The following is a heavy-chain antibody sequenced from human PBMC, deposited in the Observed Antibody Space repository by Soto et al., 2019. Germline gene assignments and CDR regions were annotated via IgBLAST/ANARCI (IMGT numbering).Heavy chain of an antibody. CDR3: ARDYDFSSGYYPLGCGREV. D-gene: IGHD3-3*01. V-gene: IGHV3-21*01. J-gene: IGHJ6*04. Sequence: WGSLRLSCAASGFTFSSYSMNWVRQAPGKGLEWVSSISSSSSYIYYADSVKGRFTISRDNAKNSLYLQMNSLRAEDTAVYYCARDYDFSSGYYPLGCGREVWGKGIPVIASS. CDR1: GFTFSSYS. CDR2: ISSSSSYI.